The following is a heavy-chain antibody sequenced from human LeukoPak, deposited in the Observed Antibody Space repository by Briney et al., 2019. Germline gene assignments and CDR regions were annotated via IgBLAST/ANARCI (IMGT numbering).Heavy chain of an antibody. CDR2: IHPGDSDT. D-gene: IGHD3-9*01. Sequence: GESLKISCKGSGYSFTSYWIGWVRQMPGKGLEWMGIIHPGDSDTRYSPSFQGQVTISADKSISTAYLQWSSLKASDTAMYYCARRCYDILTGPNWFDTWGQGTLVTVSS. V-gene: IGHV5-51*01. CDR3: ARRCYDILTGPNWFDT. CDR1: GYSFTSYW. J-gene: IGHJ5*02.